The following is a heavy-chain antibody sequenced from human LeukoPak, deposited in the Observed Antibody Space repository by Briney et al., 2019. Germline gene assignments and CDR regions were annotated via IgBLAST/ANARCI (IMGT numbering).Heavy chain of an antibody. CDR3: AISTHYYDSSGDGAFDI. J-gene: IGHJ3*02. Sequence: SVKVSCKASGGTFITYAFNWVRQAPGQGLEWMGRMIPILDTPNYEQKFQGRVTLTADKSTSTAYMELSSLKSEDTAVYYCAISTHYYDSSGDGAFDIWGQGTVVTVSS. CDR2: MIPILDTP. D-gene: IGHD3-22*01. V-gene: IGHV1-69*04. CDR1: GGTFITYA.